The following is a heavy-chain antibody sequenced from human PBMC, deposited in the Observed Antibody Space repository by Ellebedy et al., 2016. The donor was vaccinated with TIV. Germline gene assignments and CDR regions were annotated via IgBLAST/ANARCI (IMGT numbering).Heavy chain of an antibody. V-gene: IGHV4-59*08. J-gene: IGHJ4*02. Sequence: MPSETLSLTCTVSGGSINNFYWSWIRQPPGMGMEWIGYVNYRGSAKYNPSLKSRVTMSFNMSKNQFSLRLTSVTAADKAVYYCARRDWTYDFWGQGTQVTVSS. CDR1: GGSINNFY. CDR2: VNYRGSA. CDR3: ARRDWTYDF. D-gene: IGHD3/OR15-3a*01.